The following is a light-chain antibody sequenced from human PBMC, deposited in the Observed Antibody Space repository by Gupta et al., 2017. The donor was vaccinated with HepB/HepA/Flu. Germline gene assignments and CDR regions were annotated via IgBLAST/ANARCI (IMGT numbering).Light chain of an antibody. CDR3: CSYAGSSTWV. J-gene: IGLJ3*02. CDR1: SSDVGSYNL. CDR2: EVS. Sequence: QSALTQLASVSVSPGQSITISCTGTSSDVGSYNLVSWYQQSPGKVPKLMIFEVSKRPSGVSNRFSGSKSGNTASLTISGLQAEDEADYYCCSYAGSSTWVFGGGTKLTVL. V-gene: IGLV2-23*02.